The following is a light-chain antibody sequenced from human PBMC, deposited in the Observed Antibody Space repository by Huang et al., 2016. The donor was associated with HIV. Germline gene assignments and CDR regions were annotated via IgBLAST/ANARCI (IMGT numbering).Light chain of an antibody. CDR2: AAS. CDR3: QQCSTTPLFT. CDR1: QTISNY. V-gene: IGKV1-39*01. Sequence: DIEMTQSPPSLSASVGDRVTITCRASQTISNYLNWYQHKPGKVPKLQIYAASTLHSGVPSRFSGSGSGTHFTLTISSLQPEDFAVYYCQQCSTTPLFTFGPGTKVDMK. J-gene: IGKJ3*01.